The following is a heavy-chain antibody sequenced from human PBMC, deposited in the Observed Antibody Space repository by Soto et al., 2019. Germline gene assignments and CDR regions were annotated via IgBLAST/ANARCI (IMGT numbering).Heavy chain of an antibody. CDR2: IRSKAYGGTT. CDR1: GFTFGDYA. CDR3: TSDYDSSGYYVGKIDY. D-gene: IGHD3-22*01. V-gene: IGHV3-49*04. J-gene: IGHJ4*02. Sequence: GGSLRLSCSTSGFTFGDYAMSWVRQAPGKGLEWVGFIRSKAYGGTTVYAASVKGRFTISRDDSKSIAYLQMNSLKREDTAVYFYTSDYDSSGYYVGKIDYWGQGTLVTVSS.